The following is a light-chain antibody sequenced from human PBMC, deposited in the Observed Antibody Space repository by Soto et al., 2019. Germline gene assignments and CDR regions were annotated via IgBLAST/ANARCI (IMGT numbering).Light chain of an antibody. CDR2: ATS. CDR3: QQYNKWPLT. V-gene: IGKV3-15*01. CDR1: ESASTN. J-gene: IGKJ4*01. Sequence: EIVMTQSPATLSVSPGERATLSCRASESASTNLAWYQQRPGQAPWLLIYATSTRATGIPARFPGSGVGTEFTRAIRSLQSEDFAVCYCQQYNKWPLTFGGGTKVEIK.